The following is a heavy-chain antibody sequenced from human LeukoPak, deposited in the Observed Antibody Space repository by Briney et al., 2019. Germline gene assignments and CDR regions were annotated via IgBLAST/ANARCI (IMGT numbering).Heavy chain of an antibody. CDR1: GGTFSSYA. CDR3: ARDPDTVGYSSWFDP. J-gene: IGHJ5*02. Sequence: SVKVSCKASGGTFSSYAISWVRQAPGQGLEWMGGIIPIFGTANYAQKFQGRVTITADESTSTAYMELSSLRSEDTAVYYCARDPDTVGYSSWFDPWGQGTLVTVSS. D-gene: IGHD5-18*01. CDR2: IIPIFGTA. V-gene: IGHV1-69*13.